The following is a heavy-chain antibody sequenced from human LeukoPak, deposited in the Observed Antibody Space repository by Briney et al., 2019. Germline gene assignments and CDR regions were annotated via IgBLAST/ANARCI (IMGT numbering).Heavy chain of an antibody. CDR2: IKSKTDGGTT. D-gene: IGHD3-22*01. Sequence: GGSLRLSCAASGFTFSNAWMSWVRQAPGKGLEWVGRIKSKTDGGTTDYAAPVKGRFTISRDDSKNTLYLQMNSLKTEDTAVYYCTTEIVVVLDDAFDIWGQGTMVTVFS. J-gene: IGHJ3*02. CDR3: TTEIVVVLDDAFDI. V-gene: IGHV3-15*01. CDR1: GFTFSNAW.